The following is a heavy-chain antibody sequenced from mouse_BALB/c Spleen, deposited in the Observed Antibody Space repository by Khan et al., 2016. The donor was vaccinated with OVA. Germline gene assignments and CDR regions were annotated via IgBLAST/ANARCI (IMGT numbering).Heavy chain of an antibody. CDR1: GYSFTGYF. D-gene: IGHD1-1*02. J-gene: IGHJ2*01. V-gene: IGHV1-20*02. Sequence: QQSGPELVKPGASVKISCKASGYSFTGYFMNWVMQSHGKSLEWIGRINPHIGETFYNQKFTGKATLTVDESSSKAHIELRSPASEDSAVYDCARKSGGDFDYWGQGTTLTVSS. CDR3: ARKSGGDFDY. CDR2: INPHIGET.